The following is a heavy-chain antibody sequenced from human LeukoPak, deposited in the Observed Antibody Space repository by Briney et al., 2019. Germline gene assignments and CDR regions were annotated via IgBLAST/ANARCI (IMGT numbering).Heavy chain of an antibody. V-gene: IGHV1-2*02. CDR3: AREDSAAGTVFDY. J-gene: IGHJ4*02. D-gene: IGHD6-13*01. CDR1: GYTFTGYY. CDR2: INPNSGGT. Sequence: VASVKVSCKASGYTFTGYYTHWVRQAPGQGLEWMGWINPNSGGTNYAQKFQGRVTMTRDTSISTAYMELSRLRSDDTAVYYCAREDSAAGTVFDYWGQGTLVTVSS.